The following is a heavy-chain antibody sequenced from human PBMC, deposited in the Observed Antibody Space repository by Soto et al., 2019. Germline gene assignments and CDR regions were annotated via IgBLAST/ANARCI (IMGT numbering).Heavy chain of an antibody. CDR3: TRVWGSEVVVVGPYDY. Sequence: QVQLVQSGAEVKKPGASVKVSCKASGYNFTSYAMHWVRQAPGQRLEWMGWINSGNGNTKYSQKFQVRVTITRDTSASTAYMELCSLRSEDTAVYSCTRVWGSEVVVVGPYDYWGQGTLVTVSS. CDR1: GYNFTSYA. V-gene: IGHV1-3*01. D-gene: IGHD3-22*01. CDR2: INSGNGNT. J-gene: IGHJ4*02.